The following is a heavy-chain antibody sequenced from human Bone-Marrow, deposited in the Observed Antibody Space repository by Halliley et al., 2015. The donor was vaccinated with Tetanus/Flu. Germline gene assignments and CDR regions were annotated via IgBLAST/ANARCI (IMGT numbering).Heavy chain of an antibody. J-gene: IGHJ4*02. Sequence: KGLEWTGYIYYTGSTYQNPSLKSRMTISVDTSKNQFSLRVNSVTAADTAVYYCARETSGDFLDYWGQGTLVTVSS. D-gene: IGHD1-26*01. V-gene: IGHV4-31*02. CDR3: ARETSGDFLDY. CDR2: IYYTGST.